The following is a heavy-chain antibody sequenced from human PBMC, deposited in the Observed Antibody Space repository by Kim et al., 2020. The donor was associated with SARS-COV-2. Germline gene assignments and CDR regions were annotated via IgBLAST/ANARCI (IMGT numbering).Heavy chain of an antibody. D-gene: IGHD6-13*01. CDR3: ARGGGLQQLVLFFDY. CDR1: GVSFSGYY. Sequence: SETLSLTCAVYGVSFSGYYWSWIRQPPGKGLEWIGEINHSGSTNYNPPLKSRVTISVDTSKNQFSLKLSSVTAADTAVYYCARGGGLQQLVLFFDYWGQGTLVTVSS. CDR2: INHSGST. V-gene: IGHV4-34*01. J-gene: IGHJ4*02.